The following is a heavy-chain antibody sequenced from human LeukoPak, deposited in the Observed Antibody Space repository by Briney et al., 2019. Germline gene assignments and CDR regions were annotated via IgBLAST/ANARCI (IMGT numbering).Heavy chain of an antibody. V-gene: IGHV4-39*01. J-gene: IGHJ4*02. CDR2: IYYSGRT. CDR1: GGSISSSRYY. D-gene: IGHD6-19*01. CDR3: ARQGSSGPYYFDY. Sequence: SETLSLTCSVSGGSISSSRYYWVWIRQPPGKGLEWIGHIYYSGRTYQNPSLKSRVTISVDASKSQFSLKLSPVTAADTAVYYCARQGSSGPYYFDYWGQGTLVTVSS.